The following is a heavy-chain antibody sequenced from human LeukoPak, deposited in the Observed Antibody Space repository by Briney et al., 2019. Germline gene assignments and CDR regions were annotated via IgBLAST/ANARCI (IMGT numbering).Heavy chain of an antibody. CDR2: MNPNSGGT. J-gene: IGHJ3*01. D-gene: IGHD5-18*01. CDR1: GYTFTGCY. CDR3: ARVNTAMVLDDFDL. Sequence: ASVKVSCKASGYTFTGCYMHWVRQAPGQGLEWMGWMNPNSGGTMYAQKFQGRVTMTRDTSISTAYMELSSLRSDDTAMYYCARVNTAMVLDDFDLWGQGTVVTVSS. V-gene: IGHV1-2*02.